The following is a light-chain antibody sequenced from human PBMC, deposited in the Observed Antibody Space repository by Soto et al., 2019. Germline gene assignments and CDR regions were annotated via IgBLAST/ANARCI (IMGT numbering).Light chain of an antibody. Sequence: EIVMTQSPATLSVSPGERATLSCRASQSVGSNLAWYQQKPGQAPRLLIYGASTRATGIPARFSGSGSGTEFTLTISSLQSEDFAVYYCQHYGSSRGYTFGQGTKLEIK. CDR2: GAS. J-gene: IGKJ2*01. CDR3: QHYGSSRGYT. CDR1: QSVGSN. V-gene: IGKV3-15*01.